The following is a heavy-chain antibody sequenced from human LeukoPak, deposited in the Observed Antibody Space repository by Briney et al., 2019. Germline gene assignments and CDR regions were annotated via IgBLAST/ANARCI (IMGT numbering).Heavy chain of an antibody. CDR1: GYSFTSYW. J-gene: IGHJ4*02. D-gene: IGHD5-18*01. V-gene: IGHV5-51*01. CDR3: ARLGGIQLWRSNIDY. CDR2: IYPGDSDT. Sequence: GESLKISCKGSGYSFTSYWIGWVRQMPGKGLEWMGIIYPGDSDTRYSPSFQGQVTFSADKSISTAYLQWSSLKASDTAMYYCARLGGIQLWRSNIDYWGQGTLATVSS.